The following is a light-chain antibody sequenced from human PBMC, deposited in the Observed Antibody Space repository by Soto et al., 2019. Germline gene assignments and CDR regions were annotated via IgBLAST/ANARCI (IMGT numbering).Light chain of an antibody. Sequence: QSVLTQPPSVSGAPGQRVTISCTGSSSNIGAGYDVHWYQQLPGTAPKLLIYGNSNRPSGVPDRFSGSKSGTSASLAITGLQAEVEADYYCQSYDSSLCCVFGTGNKATVL. CDR2: GNS. CDR3: QSYDSSLCCV. CDR1: SSNIGAGYD. J-gene: IGLJ1*01. V-gene: IGLV1-40*01.